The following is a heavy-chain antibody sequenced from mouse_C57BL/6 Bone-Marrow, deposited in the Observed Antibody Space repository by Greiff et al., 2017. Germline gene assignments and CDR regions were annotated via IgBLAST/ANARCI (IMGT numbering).Heavy chain of an antibody. CDR2: IDPSDSYT. CDR1: GYTFTSYW. CDR3: ARGDQPPDY. Sequence: QVQLQQPGAELVKPGASVKLSCKASGYTFTSYWMQWVKQRPGQGLEWIGEIDPSDSYTNYNQKFKGKATLTVDTSSSTAYMQLSSLTSEDSAVYYCARGDQPPDYWGQGTTLTVSS. D-gene: IGHD3-3*01. V-gene: IGHV1-50*01. J-gene: IGHJ2*01.